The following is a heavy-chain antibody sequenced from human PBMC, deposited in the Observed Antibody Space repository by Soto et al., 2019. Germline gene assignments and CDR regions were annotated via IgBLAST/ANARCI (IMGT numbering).Heavy chain of an antibody. V-gene: IGHV1-3*01. CDR1: GYTFTNYA. CDR3: ARMVFGSRGWYDP. D-gene: IGHD3-16*01. CDR2: INGGKGNT. J-gene: IGHJ5*02. Sequence: QVQLVQSEAEVKKPGASVKVSCKASGYTFTNYAIHWVRQAPGLGLEWMGWINGGKGNTEYSQKFQDRVTITRDTSASTAYMELTSLRFEETAVYYCARMVFGSRGWYDPWGQGTLVTVSS.